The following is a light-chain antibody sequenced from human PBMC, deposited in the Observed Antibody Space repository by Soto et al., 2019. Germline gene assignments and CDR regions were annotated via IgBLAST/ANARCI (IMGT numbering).Light chain of an antibody. J-gene: IGLJ2*01. CDR2: DVS. CDR3: SSYTSSSTLI. Sequence: QAVVTQPASVSGSPGQSITISCTGTSSDVGGYNYVSWYQQHPGKAPKLMICDVSNRPSGVSNRFSGSKSGNTASLTISGLQAEDEADYYCSSYTSSSTLIFGGGTKLTVL. V-gene: IGLV2-14*01. CDR1: SSDVGGYNY.